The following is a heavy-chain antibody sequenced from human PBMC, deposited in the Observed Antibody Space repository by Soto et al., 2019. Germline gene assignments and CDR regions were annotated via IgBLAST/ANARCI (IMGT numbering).Heavy chain of an antibody. CDR1: GFTFSSYA. CDR2: ISGSGGST. J-gene: IGHJ3*02. V-gene: IGHV3-23*01. D-gene: IGHD3-10*01. Sequence: GESLKISCAASGFTFSSYAMSWVRQAPGKGLEWVSAISGSGGSTYYADSVKGRFTISRDNSKNTLYLQMNSLRAEDTAVYYCAKDLRLHGSGSYAFDIWGQGTMVTVSS. CDR3: AKDLRLHGSGSYAFDI.